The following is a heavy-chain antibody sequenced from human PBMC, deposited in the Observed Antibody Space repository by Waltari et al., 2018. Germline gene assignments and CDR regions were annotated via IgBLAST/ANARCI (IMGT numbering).Heavy chain of an antibody. CDR1: GGTFSSYA. J-gene: IGHJ4*02. CDR3: AREYYGSGLAFDY. D-gene: IGHD3-10*01. Sequence: QVQLVQSGAEVKKPGSSVKVSCKASGGTFSSYAISWVCQAPGQGLEWMGGIIPIFGTANYAQKCQCRGTITADESTSTAYMELSSLRSEDTAVYYCAREYYGSGLAFDYWGQGTLVTVSS. CDR2: IIPIFGTA. V-gene: IGHV1-69*01.